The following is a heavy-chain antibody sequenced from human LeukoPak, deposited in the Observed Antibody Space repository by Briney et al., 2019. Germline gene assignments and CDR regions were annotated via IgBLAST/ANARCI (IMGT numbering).Heavy chain of an antibody. D-gene: IGHD2-2*02. CDR2: ISSSGSTT. V-gene: IGHV3-48*01. Sequence: GGSLRLSCAASGFTFSSYTMNWVRQAPGKGLEWVSYISSSGSTTYYADSVKGRFTVSRDNAKNSLYLQMNSLKAEDTAVYYCARGVPAAIGYFQHWGQGTLVTVSS. CDR3: ARGVPAAIGYFQH. J-gene: IGHJ1*01. CDR1: GFTFSSYT.